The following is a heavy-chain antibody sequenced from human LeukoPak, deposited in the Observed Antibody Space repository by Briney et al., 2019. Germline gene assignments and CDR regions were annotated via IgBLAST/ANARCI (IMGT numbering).Heavy chain of an antibody. CDR2: IYYSGST. CDR1: GGSISSSSYY. CDR3: ARSERIVVVVALWFDP. J-gene: IGHJ5*02. D-gene: IGHD2-15*01. Sequence: SETLSPTCTVSGGSISSSSYYWGWIRQPPGKGLEWIGSIYYSGSTYYNPSLKSRVTISVDTSKNQFSLKLSSVTAADTAVYYCARSERIVVVVALWFDPWGQGTLVTVSS. V-gene: IGHV4-39*01.